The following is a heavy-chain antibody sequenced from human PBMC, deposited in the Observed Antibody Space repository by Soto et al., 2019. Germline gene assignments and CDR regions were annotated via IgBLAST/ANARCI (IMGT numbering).Heavy chain of an antibody. V-gene: IGHV3-23*01. D-gene: IGHD6-13*01. CDR2: ISKSGGNT. CDR1: GFTFSNYA. CDR3: ANDMRPRYSSLWEFDF. J-gene: IGHJ4*02. Sequence: GGSLRLSCAASGFTFSNYAMSWVRQAPGKGLEWVSAISKSGGNTYYTDSVKGRFTISRDNSKNILYLRMDNLRAEDTALYYCANDMRPRYSSLWEFDFWGQGALVTVSS.